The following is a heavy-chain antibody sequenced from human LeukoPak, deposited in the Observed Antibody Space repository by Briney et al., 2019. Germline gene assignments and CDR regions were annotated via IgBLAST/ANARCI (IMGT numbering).Heavy chain of an antibody. CDR3: ARVHGDYPYYYYYMDV. Sequence: GGSLRLSCAASGFTFSSYAMSWVRQAPGKGLEWVSAISGSGGSTYYADSVKGRFTISRDNAKNTLYLQMNSLRAEDTAVYYCARVHGDYPYYYYYMDVWGKGTTVTVSS. CDR1: GFTFSSYA. D-gene: IGHD4-17*01. CDR2: ISGSGGST. V-gene: IGHV3-23*01. J-gene: IGHJ6*03.